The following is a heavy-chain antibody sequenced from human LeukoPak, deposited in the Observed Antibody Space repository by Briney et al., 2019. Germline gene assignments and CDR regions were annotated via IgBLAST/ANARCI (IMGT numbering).Heavy chain of an antibody. D-gene: IGHD6-19*01. Sequence: GGSLRLSCAASGFTFSSYSMNWVRQAPGKGLEWVSSISSSSSYIYYADSVKGRFTISRDNAKNSLYLQMNSLRAEDTAVYYRARAEVGSGWDPTSDYWGQGTLVTVSS. CDR2: ISSSSSYI. CDR1: GFTFSSYS. CDR3: ARAEVGSGWDPTSDY. V-gene: IGHV3-21*01. J-gene: IGHJ4*02.